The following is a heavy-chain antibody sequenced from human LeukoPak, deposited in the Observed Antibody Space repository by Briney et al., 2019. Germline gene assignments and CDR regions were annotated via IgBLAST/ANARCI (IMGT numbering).Heavy chain of an antibody. CDR1: GFTLSTYW. V-gene: IGHV3-7*03. D-gene: IGHD1-1*01. Sequence: GGSLRLSCVASGFTLSTYWMNWVRQAPGKGLEWVANIMQDGSVQHYVDSVKGRFTISRDNAKNSLYLQMDSLRVEDTAVYYCAKGKRYPDCWGQGTLVTVSS. J-gene: IGHJ4*02. CDR2: IMQDGSVQ. CDR3: AKGKRYPDC.